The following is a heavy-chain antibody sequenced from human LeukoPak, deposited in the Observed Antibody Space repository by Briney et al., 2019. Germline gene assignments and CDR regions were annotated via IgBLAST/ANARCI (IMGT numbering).Heavy chain of an antibody. J-gene: IGHJ4*02. CDR1: GGTFSNYA. CDR2: IITNYGTT. CDR3: ARPRTYYDFWRGYPPFDY. D-gene: IGHD3-3*01. V-gene: IGHV1-69*13. Sequence: SVKVSCKASGGTFSNYAISWVRQAPGQGLEWMGGIITNYGTTNYAQKYQGRVTITADESTTTVYMELSSLRSEDTAVYYCARPRTYYDFWRGYPPFDYWGQGTLVTVSS.